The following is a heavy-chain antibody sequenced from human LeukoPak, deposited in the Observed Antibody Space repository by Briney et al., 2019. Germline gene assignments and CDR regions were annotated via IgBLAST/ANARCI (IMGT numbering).Heavy chain of an antibody. Sequence: GGSLRLSCVGSGFTFSSYAMHWVRQAPGKGLEWVAVISYDESNKYYADSVKGRFTISRDNAKNSLYLQMNSLRDEDTALYFCARDQRLGISAASLDYWGQGTLVTVSS. D-gene: IGHD6-13*01. J-gene: IGHJ4*02. V-gene: IGHV3-30-3*01. CDR2: ISYDESNK. CDR3: ARDQRLGISAASLDY. CDR1: GFTFSSYA.